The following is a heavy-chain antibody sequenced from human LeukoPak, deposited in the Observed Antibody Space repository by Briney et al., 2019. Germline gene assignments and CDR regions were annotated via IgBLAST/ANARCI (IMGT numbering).Heavy chain of an antibody. Sequence: PGRSLRLSCAASGFTFSSYGMHWVRQAPGKGLEWVAVISYDGSNKYYADSVKGRFTISRDNSKNTLYLRMNSLRAEDTAVYYCAKVPSSGWYYFDYWGQGTLVTVSS. CDR1: GFTFSSYG. J-gene: IGHJ4*02. D-gene: IGHD6-19*01. V-gene: IGHV3-30*18. CDR3: AKVPSSGWYYFDY. CDR2: ISYDGSNK.